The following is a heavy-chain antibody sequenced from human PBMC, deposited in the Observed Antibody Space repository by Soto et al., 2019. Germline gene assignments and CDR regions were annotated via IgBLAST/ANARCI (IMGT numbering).Heavy chain of an antibody. J-gene: IGHJ5*02. V-gene: IGHV4-31*03. CDR1: GGSISSGGYY. Sequence: SETLSLTCTVSGGSISSGGYYWSWIRHHPGKGLEWIGYIYYSGSTYYNPSLKSRVTISVDTSKNQFSLKLSSVTAADTAVYYCARTVVANDNWFDPWGEGTVVTVYS. D-gene: IGHD2-15*01. CDR2: IYYSGST. CDR3: ARTVVANDNWFDP.